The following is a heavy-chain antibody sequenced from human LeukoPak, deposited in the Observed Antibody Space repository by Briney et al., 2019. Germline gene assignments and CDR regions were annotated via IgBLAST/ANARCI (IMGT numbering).Heavy chain of an antibody. Sequence: GGSLRLSCAASGFTFSSYWMHWVRQAPGKGLVWVSRINSDGSSTSYADSVKGRFTISRDNAKNTLFLRMNSLRAEDTAVYYCARAHIVVVPAAIRPLDYWGQGTLVTVSS. CDR2: INSDGSST. CDR1: GFTFSSYW. D-gene: IGHD2-2*02. J-gene: IGHJ4*02. V-gene: IGHV3-74*01. CDR3: ARAHIVVVPAAIRPLDY.